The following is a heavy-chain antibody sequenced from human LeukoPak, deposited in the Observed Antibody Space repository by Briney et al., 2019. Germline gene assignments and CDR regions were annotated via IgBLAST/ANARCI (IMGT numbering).Heavy chain of an antibody. J-gene: IGHJ4*02. CDR1: GYSFNDYW. CDR3: ARERGYGYGY. V-gene: IGHV5-51*01. CDR2: IYPGEFDI. Sequence: GESLKISCKGSGYSFNDYWIGWVRQMPGKGLEWMGLIYPGEFDIRYSPSFQGQVTISADKSISTAYLQWSSLKASDTAMYYCARERGYGYGYWGQGTLVTVSS. D-gene: IGHD5-18*01.